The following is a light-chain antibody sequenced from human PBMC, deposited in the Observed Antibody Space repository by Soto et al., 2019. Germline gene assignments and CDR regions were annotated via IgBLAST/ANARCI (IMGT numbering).Light chain of an antibody. Sequence: EFVLTQSPGTLSLSPGERVTLSCRASQSVRSKLAWYQQKPGQSPRLLIYGASTRATGIPARFSGSGSGTEFTLTISSLQSEDFAVYYCQQYKNWPPITFGQGTRLEN. CDR1: QSVRSK. J-gene: IGKJ5*01. V-gene: IGKV3-15*01. CDR3: QQYKNWPPIT. CDR2: GAS.